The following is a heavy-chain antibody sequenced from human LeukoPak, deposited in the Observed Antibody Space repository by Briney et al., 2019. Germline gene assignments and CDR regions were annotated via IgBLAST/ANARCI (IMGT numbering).Heavy chain of an antibody. Sequence: PGGALRLSCAASLCTFSSYGMHWVRQAPGKGLEWVAVISYDGSNKYYVDSVKGRFTISRDNSKKTLYMQKNSLRAEDTAVYYCAKDRDYYGSGSYYLDYWGQGTMVTVSS. J-gene: IGHJ4*02. V-gene: IGHV3-30*18. CDR3: AKDRDYYGSGSYYLDY. CDR2: ISYDGSNK. D-gene: IGHD3-10*01. CDR1: LCTFSSYG.